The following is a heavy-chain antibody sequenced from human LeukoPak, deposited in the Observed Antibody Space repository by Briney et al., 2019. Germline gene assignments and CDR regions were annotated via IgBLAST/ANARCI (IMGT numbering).Heavy chain of an antibody. CDR3: ARVETIAVAGTVDY. V-gene: IGHV3-20*04. CDR2: INWNGGST. J-gene: IGHJ4*02. CDR1: GFTFDDYG. D-gene: IGHD6-19*01. Sequence: PGGSLRLSCAASGFTFDDYGMSWVRQAPGKGLEWVSGINWNGGSTGYADSVKGRFTISRDNAKNSLYLQMNSLRAEDTALYYCARVETIAVAGTVDYWGQGTLVTVSS.